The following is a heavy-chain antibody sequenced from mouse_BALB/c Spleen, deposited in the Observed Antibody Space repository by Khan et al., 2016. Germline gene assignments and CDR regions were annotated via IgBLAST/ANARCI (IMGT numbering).Heavy chain of an antibody. CDR1: DYSITSDYA. CDR2: ISYRGST. Sequence: EVKLLESGPGLVKPSQSLSLTCTVTDYSITSDYAWNWIRQFPGNKLEWMGYISYRGSTNYNPSLKSRISITRDTSKNQFFLQLNSVTTEDTATYFCASDPYGYDVAWFAYWGQGTLVSVSA. J-gene: IGHJ3*01. D-gene: IGHD2-2*01. CDR3: ASDPYGYDVAWFAY. V-gene: IGHV3-2*02.